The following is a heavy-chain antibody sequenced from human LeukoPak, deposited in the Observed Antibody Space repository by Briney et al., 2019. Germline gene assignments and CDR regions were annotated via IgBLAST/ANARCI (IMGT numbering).Heavy chain of an antibody. CDR1: GFTFSIAW. V-gene: IGHV3-15*01. J-gene: IGHJ4*02. CDR2: IKRRSDGGTT. CDR3: TTLGGYSGYPYDY. Sequence: PGGSLRLSCAASGFTFSIAWMSWVRQAPGKGLEWVGRIKRRSDGGTTDYAAPVKGRFTISRDDSTTTMYLQRNSLTTEDTAMYYCTTLGGYSGYPYDYWGQGTLVTVSS. D-gene: IGHD5-12*01.